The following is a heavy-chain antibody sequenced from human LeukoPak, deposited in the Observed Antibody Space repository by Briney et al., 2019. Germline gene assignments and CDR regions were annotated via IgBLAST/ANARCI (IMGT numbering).Heavy chain of an antibody. J-gene: IGHJ4*02. V-gene: IGHV4-34*01. D-gene: IGHD2-15*01. Sequence: PSETLSLTCAVYGGSFSGYYWSWIRQPPGKGLEWIGEINHRGSTNYNPSLKSRVTISADTSKNQFSLKLSSVTAADTAVYYCARGPGCSGGSCRPFDYWGQGTLVTVSS. CDR1: GGSFSGYY. CDR2: INHRGST. CDR3: ARGPGCSGGSCRPFDY.